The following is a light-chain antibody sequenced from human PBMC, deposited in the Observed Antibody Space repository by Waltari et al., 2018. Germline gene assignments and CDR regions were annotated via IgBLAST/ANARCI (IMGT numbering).Light chain of an antibody. CDR2: EAT. Sequence: QPALTQPASVSGSLGQSITLSCTGTSNDIGSHNLVSWYQQKPGKVPRLIIYEATKRPSGMSDRCSGSKSGNTASLTISGLQTDDEADFFCCSYSSTRNLVFGGGTKLSVL. CDR1: SNDIGSHNL. CDR3: CSYSSTRNLV. V-gene: IGLV2-23*01. J-gene: IGLJ2*01.